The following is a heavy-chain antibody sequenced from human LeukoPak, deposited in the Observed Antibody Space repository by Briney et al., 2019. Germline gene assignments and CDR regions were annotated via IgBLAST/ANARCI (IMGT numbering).Heavy chain of an antibody. CDR1: GGSFSGYY. Sequence: SETLSLTCAVYGGSFSGYYWSWIRQPPGKGLEWIGEINHSGSTNYNSSLKSRVTISVDTSKNQFSLKLSSVTAADTAVYYCARWYYDSSGYRYFDYWGQGTLVTVSS. CDR3: ARWYYDSSGYRYFDY. V-gene: IGHV4-34*01. D-gene: IGHD3-22*01. CDR2: INHSGST. J-gene: IGHJ4*02.